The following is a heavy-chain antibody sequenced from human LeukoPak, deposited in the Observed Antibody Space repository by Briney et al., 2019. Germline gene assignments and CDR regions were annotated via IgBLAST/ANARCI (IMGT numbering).Heavy chain of an antibody. V-gene: IGHV4-59*01. CDR2: IYYSGST. CDR3: AREGGWYNWFDP. CDR1: GGSISSYY. Sequence: SETLSLTCTVSGGSISSYYWSWIRQPPGKGLEWIGYIYYSGSTNYSPSLKSRVTISVDTSKNQFSLKLSSVTAADTAVYYCAREGGWYNWFDPWGQGTLVTVSS. J-gene: IGHJ5*02. D-gene: IGHD6-19*01.